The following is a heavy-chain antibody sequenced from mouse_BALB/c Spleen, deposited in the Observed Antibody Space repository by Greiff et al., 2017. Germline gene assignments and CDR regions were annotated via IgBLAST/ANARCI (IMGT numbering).Heavy chain of an antibody. V-gene: IGHV1-5*01. CDR2: IYPGNSDT. CDR3: TRHYGSSYRAMDY. CDR1: GYSFTSYW. Sequence: VQLQQSGTVLARPGASVKMSCKASGYSFTSYWMHWVKQRPGQGLEWIGAIYPGNSDTSYNQKFKGKAKLTAVTSASTAYMELSSLTNEDSAVYYCTRHYGSSYRAMDYWGQGTSVTVSS. D-gene: IGHD1-1*01. J-gene: IGHJ4*01.